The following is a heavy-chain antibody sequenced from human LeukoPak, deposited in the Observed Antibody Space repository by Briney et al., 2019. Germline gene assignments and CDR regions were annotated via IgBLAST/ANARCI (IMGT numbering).Heavy chain of an antibody. CDR3: ARDSIGSAYYYMDV. D-gene: IGHD1-26*01. V-gene: IGHV3-33*01. CDR2: IWYDGSNK. CDR1: GFTFSSYG. J-gene: IGHJ6*03. Sequence: GGSLRLSCAASGFTFSSYGMHWVRQAPGKGLEWVAVIWYDGSNKYYADSVKGRFTISRDNSKNTLYLQMNSLRAEDTAVYYCARDSIGSAYYYMDVWGKGTTVTVSS.